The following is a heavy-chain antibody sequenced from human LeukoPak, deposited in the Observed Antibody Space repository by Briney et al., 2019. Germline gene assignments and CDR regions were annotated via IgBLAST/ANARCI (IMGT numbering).Heavy chain of an antibody. CDR2: IGSSSSYI. V-gene: IGHV3-21*04. CDR3: ARGPQGGYCSSTSCRDYYYYYMDV. Sequence: SGGSLRLSCAASGFTFSSYSMNWVRQAPGKGLEWVSSIGSSSSYIYYADSVKGRFTISRDNAKNSLYLQMNSLRAEDTAVYYCARGPQGGYCSSTSCRDYYYYYMDVWGKGTTVTVSS. J-gene: IGHJ6*03. CDR1: GFTFSSYS. D-gene: IGHD2-2*01.